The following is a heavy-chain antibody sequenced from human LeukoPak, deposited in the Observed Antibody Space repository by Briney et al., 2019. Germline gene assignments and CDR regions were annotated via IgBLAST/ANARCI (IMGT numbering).Heavy chain of an antibody. CDR2: INPSGGST. Sequence: GASVKVSCKASGYTFTSYYMHWVRQAPGQGLEWMGIINPSGGSTSYTQKFQGRVTMTRDTSMTTVYMELSSLRSQDTAVYYCARHKEVGDHYYFDYWGQGTLVTVSS. D-gene: IGHD1-14*01. J-gene: IGHJ4*02. CDR1: GYTFTSYY. V-gene: IGHV1-46*01. CDR3: ARHKEVGDHYYFDY.